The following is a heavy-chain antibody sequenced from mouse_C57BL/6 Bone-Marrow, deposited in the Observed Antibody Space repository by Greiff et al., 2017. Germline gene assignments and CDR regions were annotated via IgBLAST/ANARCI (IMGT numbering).Heavy chain of an antibody. CDR2: INPNNGGT. CDR1: GYTFTDYY. D-gene: IGHD3-2*02. Sequence: EVQLQQSGPELVKPGASVKISCKASGYTFTDYYMNWVKQSHGKSLEWIGDINPNNGGTSYNQKFKGKATLTVDKSSSTAYMELRSLTSEDSAVYYCARSSSGSLGNFDYWGQGTTLTVSS. J-gene: IGHJ2*01. V-gene: IGHV1-26*01. CDR3: ARSSSGSLGNFDY.